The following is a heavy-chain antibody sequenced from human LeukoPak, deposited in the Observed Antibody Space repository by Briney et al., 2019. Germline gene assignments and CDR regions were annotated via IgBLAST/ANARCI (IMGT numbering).Heavy chain of an antibody. D-gene: IGHD2-15*01. J-gene: IGHJ4*02. Sequence: GGSLRLSCAASGFTFSSYAMSWVRQAPGKGLEWVSAISGSGGSTYYADSVKGRFTISRDNSKNTLYLQMNSLRAEDTAVYHCAKDKSHCSGGSCYPHYFDYWGQGTLVTVSS. CDR2: ISGSGGST. CDR1: GFTFSSYA. CDR3: AKDKSHCSGGSCYPHYFDY. V-gene: IGHV3-23*01.